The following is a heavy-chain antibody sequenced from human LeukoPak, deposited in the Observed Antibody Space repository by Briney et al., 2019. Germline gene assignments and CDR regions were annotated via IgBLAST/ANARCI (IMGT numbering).Heavy chain of an antibody. CDR1: GGSISSYY. V-gene: IGHV4-59*01. D-gene: IGHD6-6*01. CDR2: IYYSGST. CDR3: ARSVDVHYYYYYMDV. Sequence: SETLSLTCTVSGGSISSYYWSWIRQPPGKGLEWIGYIYYSGSTNYNPSLKSRVTISVDTSKNQFSLKLSSVTAADTAVYYCARSVDVHYYYYYMDVWGKGTTVTVSS. J-gene: IGHJ6*03.